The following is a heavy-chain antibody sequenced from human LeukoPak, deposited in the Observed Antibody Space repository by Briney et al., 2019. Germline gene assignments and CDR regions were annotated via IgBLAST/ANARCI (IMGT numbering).Heavy chain of an antibody. D-gene: IGHD2-2*01. CDR2: IYTSGST. V-gene: IGHV4-4*07. CDR3: ARVRLPAANYYYYYMDV. J-gene: IGHJ6*03. Sequence: SETLSLTCTVSGGSISSYYWSWIRQPAGKGLEWLGRIYTSGSTNYNPSLKSRVTMSVDTSKNQFSLKLSSVTAADTAVYYCARVRLPAANYYYYYMDVWGKGTTVTVSS. CDR1: GGSISSYY.